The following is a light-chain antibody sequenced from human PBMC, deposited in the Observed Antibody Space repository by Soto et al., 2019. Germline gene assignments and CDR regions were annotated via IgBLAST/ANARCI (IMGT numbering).Light chain of an antibody. Sequence: QSALTQPASVSGSPGQSITISCTGTSSDVGRYNHVSWYQQYPGKAPKLMIFEVSDRPSGVSNRFSGSKFGNTAALTIPGPQAGDEADYYCSSFGSSRTLGVFGGGTRVTVL. V-gene: IGLV2-14*01. J-gene: IGLJ3*02. CDR1: SSDVGRYNH. CDR3: SSFGSSRTLGV. CDR2: EVS.